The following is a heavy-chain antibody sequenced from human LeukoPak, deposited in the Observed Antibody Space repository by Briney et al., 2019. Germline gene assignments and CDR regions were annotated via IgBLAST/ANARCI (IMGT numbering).Heavy chain of an antibody. CDR2: SSTITTYT. CDR3: ARAHSTWEPQTFDY. D-gene: IGHD1-14*01. V-gene: IGHV3-11*06. J-gene: IGHJ4*02. Sequence: GGSLRLSCAASGFTVSSNYMSWVRQAPGKGLEWVSYSSTITTYTKYADSVRGRFTISRDNAKNSLYLQMNTLRAEGTAVYYCARAHSTWEPQTFDYWGQGTLVTVSS. CDR1: GFTVSSNY.